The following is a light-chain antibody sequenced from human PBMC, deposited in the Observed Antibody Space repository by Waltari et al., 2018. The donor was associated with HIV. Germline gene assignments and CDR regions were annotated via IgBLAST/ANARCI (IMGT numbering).Light chain of an antibody. Sequence: VLTQSPATLSVSPGERATLSCRVSQGVPFKLACYQQKPGPAPRLLIYAASTRATGVPDRFSGSGSVTEFTLTISSLQSEDLAVYYCQHYDNWLWTFGQGTKVEIK. CDR3: QHYDNWLWT. CDR1: QGVPFK. CDR2: AAS. V-gene: IGKV3D-15*01. J-gene: IGKJ1*01.